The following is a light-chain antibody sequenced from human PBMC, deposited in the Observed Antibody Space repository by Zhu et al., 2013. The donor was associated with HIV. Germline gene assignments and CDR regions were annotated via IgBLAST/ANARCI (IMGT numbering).Light chain of an antibody. V-gene: IGKV3-20*01. Sequence: EIVLTQSPGTLSLSPGERATLSCTASQSVSSSYLTWYQQRPGQAPRLLIYGASTRATGVPDRFSGSGSGTDFTLTITRVEPEDFGMYFCQRFGSSVTWTFGQGTKLEIK. CDR3: QRFGSSVTWT. J-gene: IGKJ1*01. CDR2: GAS. CDR1: QSVSSSY.